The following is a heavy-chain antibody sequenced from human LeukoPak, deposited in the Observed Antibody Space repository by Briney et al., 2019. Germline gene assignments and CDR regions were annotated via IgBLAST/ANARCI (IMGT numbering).Heavy chain of an antibody. CDR1: GFTFSNCA. CDR3: AKRATQGSYFDY. J-gene: IGHJ4*02. Sequence: GGSLRLSCAASGFTFSNCALHWVRQAPGKGLEWVAVISYDGSNKFYADSVRGRFTISRDNSKNTLYLQMNSLRAEDTAVYYCAKRATQGSYFDYWGQGTLVTVSS. CDR2: ISYDGSNK. D-gene: IGHD3-10*01. V-gene: IGHV3-30*04.